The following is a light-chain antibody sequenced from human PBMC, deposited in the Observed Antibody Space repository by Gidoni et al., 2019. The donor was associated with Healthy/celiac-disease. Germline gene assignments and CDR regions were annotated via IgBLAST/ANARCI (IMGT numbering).Light chain of an antibody. J-gene: IGLJ3*02. V-gene: IGLV3-21*02. CDR3: QVWDSSGDHRV. CDR1: NIGSKS. Sequence: SYVLTQPPSVPVAPGQTARITCGGNNIGSKSVHWYQQKPGQAPVLVVYDNSDRPSGIPERFSGSNSGNTATLTISRVEAGDEADYYCQVWDSSGDHRVFGGGTKLTVL. CDR2: DNS.